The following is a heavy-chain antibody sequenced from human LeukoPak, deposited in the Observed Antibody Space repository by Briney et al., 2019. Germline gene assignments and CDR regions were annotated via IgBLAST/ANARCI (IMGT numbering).Heavy chain of an antibody. CDR1: GFTFSHHW. Sequence: PGGSLRLSCAASGFTFSHHWMHSVRQTPGKGLVWVSRISGDGSSTRYADSVRGRFTISRDNAKNTLFLQMNSVRAEDTSVYYCARDNNWNYPDYWGQGTLVTVSS. J-gene: IGHJ4*02. D-gene: IGHD1-7*01. CDR2: ISGDGSST. CDR3: ARDNNWNYPDY. V-gene: IGHV3-74*01.